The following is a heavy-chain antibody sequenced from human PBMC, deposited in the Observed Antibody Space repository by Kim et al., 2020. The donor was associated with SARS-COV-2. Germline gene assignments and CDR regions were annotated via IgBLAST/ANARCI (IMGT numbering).Heavy chain of an antibody. Sequence: SETLSLTCTVSGGSISSYYWSWIRQPPGKGLEWIGYIYYSGSTNYNPSLKSRVTISVDTSKNQFSLKLSSVTAADTAVYYCARDRVGAPYYYYYGMDVWGQGTTVTVSS. J-gene: IGHJ6*02. CDR3: ARDRVGAPYYYYYGMDV. CDR2: IYYSGST. CDR1: GGSISSYY. V-gene: IGHV4-59*01. D-gene: IGHD1-26*01.